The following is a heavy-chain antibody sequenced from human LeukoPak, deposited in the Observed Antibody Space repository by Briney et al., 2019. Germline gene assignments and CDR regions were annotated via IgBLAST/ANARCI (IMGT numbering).Heavy chain of an antibody. CDR2: INQDGSEK. CDR1: GFSFSTYW. CDR3: ARDHDYYYDSSGYYSAIGY. J-gene: IGHJ4*02. D-gene: IGHD3-22*01. Sequence: GGSLRLSCAASGFSFSTYWMTWVRQAPGKGLEWVANINQDGSEKHYVDSVKGRFTISRDNAKNSSYLQMNSLRAEDTAVYYCARDHDYYYDSSGYYSAIGYWGQGTLVTVSS. V-gene: IGHV3-7*03.